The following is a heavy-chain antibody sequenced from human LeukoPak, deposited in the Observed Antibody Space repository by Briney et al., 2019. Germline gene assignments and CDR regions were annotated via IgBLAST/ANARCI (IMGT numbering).Heavy chain of an antibody. CDR3: ARHQGGRGGYWFDF. J-gene: IGHJ4*02. Sequence: SVKVSCKASGGTFSSYAISWVRQAPGQGLEWMGGIIPIFGTANYSQKFQGRVTITADASTRTTYMELRSLRSDDTAVFYCARHQGGRGGYWFDFWGQGTLVTVSS. CDR1: GGTFSSYA. D-gene: IGHD3-22*01. V-gene: IGHV1-69*01. CDR2: IIPIFGTA.